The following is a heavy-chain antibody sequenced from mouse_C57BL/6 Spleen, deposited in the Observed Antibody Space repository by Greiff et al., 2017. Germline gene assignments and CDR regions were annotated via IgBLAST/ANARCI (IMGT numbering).Heavy chain of an antibody. CDR1: GFTFSSYA. CDR2: ISDGGSYT. J-gene: IGHJ2*01. CDR3: ARDGYYGSSYEYMDY. Sequence: DVKLVESGGGLVKPGGSLKLSCAASGFTFSSYAMSWVRQTPEKRLEWVATISDGGSYTYYTDNVKGRFTISRDNAKNNLYLQMSHLKSEDTAMYYCARDGYYGSSYEYMDYWGQGTTLTVSS. V-gene: IGHV5-4*01. D-gene: IGHD1-1*01.